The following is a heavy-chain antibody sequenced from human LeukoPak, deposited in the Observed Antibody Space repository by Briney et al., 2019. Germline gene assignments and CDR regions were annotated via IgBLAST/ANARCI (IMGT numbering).Heavy chain of an antibody. CDR1: VFTFRNCW. D-gene: IGHD1-1*01. J-gene: IGHJ5*02. V-gene: IGHV3-7*03. Sequence: GGSLRLSCAVSVFTFRNCWKIGVRESRAKGKERVGNIKQDGSEKRYADSVRGRFSTSGDTTQTSLYLQMTTLGAEATAVYYWARASDPRLQLTWGQGTLVTVSS. CDR3: ARASDPRLQLT. CDR2: IKQDGSEK.